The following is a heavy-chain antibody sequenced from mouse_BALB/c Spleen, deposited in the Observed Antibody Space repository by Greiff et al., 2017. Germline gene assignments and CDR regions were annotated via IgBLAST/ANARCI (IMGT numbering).Heavy chain of an antibody. CDR2: IDPYNGGT. Sequence: VQLQQSGPELGKPGASVKISCKASGYSFTGYNMYWVKQSHRKSLEWIGYIDPYNGGTSYNQKSKGKATLTVDKSSSTAYMHLNSLTSEDSAIYYCARGEDYAWFAYWGQGTLVTVSA. D-gene: IGHD2-4*01. J-gene: IGHJ3*01. CDR3: ARGEDYAWFAY. V-gene: IGHV1S135*01. CDR1: GYSFTGYN.